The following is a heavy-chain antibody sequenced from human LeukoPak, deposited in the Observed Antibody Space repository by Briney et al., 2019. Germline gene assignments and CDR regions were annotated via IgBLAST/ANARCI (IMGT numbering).Heavy chain of an antibody. CDR3: ARSGVVVAATAPIDAFDI. J-gene: IGHJ3*02. V-gene: IGHV3-30*04. CDR1: GFTFSSYA. Sequence: GGSLRLSCAASGFTFSSYAMHWVRQAPGKGLEWVAVISYDGSNKYYADSVKGRFTISRDNSKNTLYLQMNSLRAEDTAVYYCARSGVVVAATAPIDAFDIWGQGTMVTVSS. D-gene: IGHD2-15*01. CDR2: ISYDGSNK.